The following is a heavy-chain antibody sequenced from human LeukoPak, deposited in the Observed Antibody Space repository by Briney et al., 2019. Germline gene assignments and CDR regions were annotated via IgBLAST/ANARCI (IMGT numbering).Heavy chain of an antibody. CDR1: GCIFTNYA. Sequence: GASVKVSCKASGCIFTNYAMHWVRQAPGQRIEWLGWISAGSGNTKYSQKFQGRVTITRDTSASTAYMELSGLRSEDTALYYCVSGISLSHWHYFDYWGQETLVTVSS. V-gene: IGHV1-3*01. CDR3: VSGISLSHWHYFDY. CDR2: ISAGSGNT. D-gene: IGHD2-15*01. J-gene: IGHJ4*02.